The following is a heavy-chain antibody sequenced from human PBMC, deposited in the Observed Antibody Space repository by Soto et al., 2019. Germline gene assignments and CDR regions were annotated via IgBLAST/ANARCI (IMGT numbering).Heavy chain of an antibody. CDR2: ISSSGSTI. V-gene: IGHV3-11*01. Sequence: GGSLRLSCAASGFTFSDYYMSWIRQAPGKGLEWVSYISSSGSTIYYADSVKGRFTISRDNAKNSLYLQMNSLRAEDTAVYYCARAGVDTAVASDYYYYMDIWGKGTTVTVSS. J-gene: IGHJ6*03. CDR3: ARAGVDTAVASDYYYYMDI. CDR1: GFTFSDYY. D-gene: IGHD5-18*01.